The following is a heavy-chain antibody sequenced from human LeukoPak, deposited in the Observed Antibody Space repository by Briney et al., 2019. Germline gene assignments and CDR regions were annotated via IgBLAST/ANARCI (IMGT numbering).Heavy chain of an antibody. D-gene: IGHD2-2*02. J-gene: IGHJ4*02. CDR3: ASDIVVVPAAITVFDY. CDR2: ISYDGSNK. Sequence: PGGSLRLSCAASGFTFSSYAMHWVRQAPGKGLEWVAVISYDGSNKYYADSVKGRFTISRDNSKNTLYLQMNSLRAGDTAVYYCASDIVVVPAAITVFDYWGQGTLVTVSS. CDR1: GFTFSSYA. V-gene: IGHV3-30-3*01.